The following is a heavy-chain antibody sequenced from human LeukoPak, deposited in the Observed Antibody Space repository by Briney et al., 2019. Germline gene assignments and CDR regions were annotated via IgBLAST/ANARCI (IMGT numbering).Heavy chain of an antibody. CDR3: ARVTALTTRGSLGY. Sequence: ASVKVSCKASGYTFTSYDINWVRQATGQGLEWVGWMNPNSGNTGYAQKFQGRVTMTRNTSISTAYMELSSLRSEDTAVYYCARVTALTTRGSLGYWGQGTLVTVSS. CDR2: MNPNSGNT. J-gene: IGHJ4*02. CDR1: GYTFTSYD. V-gene: IGHV1-8*01. D-gene: IGHD4-11*01.